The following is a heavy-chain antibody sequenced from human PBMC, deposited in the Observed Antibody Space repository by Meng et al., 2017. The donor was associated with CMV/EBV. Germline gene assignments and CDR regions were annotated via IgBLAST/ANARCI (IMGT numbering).Heavy chain of an antibody. CDR1: GGTFSSYA. D-gene: IGHD2-2*01. CDR2: IIPIFGTA. CDR3: AREGGIVVVPAAPGWFDP. J-gene: IGHJ5*02. Sequence: VPLGQYGGGVKKPGVSVKVSCKASGGTFSSYAISWVRQAPGQGLEWMGGIIPIFGTANYAQKFQGRVTITADESTSTAYMELSSLRSEDTAVYYCAREGGIVVVPAAPGWFDPWGQGTLVTVSS. V-gene: IGHV1-69*12.